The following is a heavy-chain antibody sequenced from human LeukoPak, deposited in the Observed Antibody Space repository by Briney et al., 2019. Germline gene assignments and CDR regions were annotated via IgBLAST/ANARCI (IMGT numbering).Heavy chain of an antibody. CDR1: GFTFSSYG. V-gene: IGHV3-33*06. J-gene: IGHJ4*02. D-gene: IGHD1-26*01. CDR2: IWYDGSNK. CDR3: AKEVVGATTYFDY. Sequence: PGRSLRLSCAASGFTFSSYGMHWVRQAPGKGLEWVAVIWYDGSNKYYADSVKGRFTISRDNSKNTMYLQMNSLRAEDTAVYYCAKEVVGATTYFDYWGQGTLVTVSS.